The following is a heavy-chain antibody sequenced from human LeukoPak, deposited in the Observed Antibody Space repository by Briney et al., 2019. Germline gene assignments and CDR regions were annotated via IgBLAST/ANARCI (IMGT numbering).Heavy chain of an antibody. J-gene: IGHJ4*02. Sequence: SENLSLTCTISGVSSSSSYWGWIRQPPGKGQEWIGYIFYTGDSNHHPSLKSRVSISLDTSKDQISLKLSSVTAAGTAVYYCARHRFASPLDSWGQGTLVTVSS. CDR2: IFYTGDS. V-gene: IGHV4-59*08. CDR3: ARHRFASPLDS. D-gene: IGHD3-16*01. CDR1: GVSSSSSY.